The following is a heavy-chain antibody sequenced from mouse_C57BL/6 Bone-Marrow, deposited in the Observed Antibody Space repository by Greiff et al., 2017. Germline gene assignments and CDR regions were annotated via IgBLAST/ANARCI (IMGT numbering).Heavy chain of an antibody. Sequence: EVQGVESGGDLVKPGGSLKLSCAASGFTFSSYGMSWVRQTPDKRLEWVATISSGGSYTYYPDSVKGRFTISRYNAKNTLYLQMSSLKSEDTAMYYCARITTVEAFDYWGQGTTLTVSS. CDR3: ARITTVEAFDY. J-gene: IGHJ2*01. D-gene: IGHD1-1*01. CDR1: GFTFSSYG. CDR2: ISSGGSYT. V-gene: IGHV5-6*01.